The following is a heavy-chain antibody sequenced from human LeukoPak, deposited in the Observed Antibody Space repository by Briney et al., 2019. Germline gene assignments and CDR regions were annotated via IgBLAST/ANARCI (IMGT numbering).Heavy chain of an antibody. V-gene: IGHV3-7*01. CDR1: GFTFSSSW. Sequence: GGSLRLSCAASGFTFSSSWMSWVRQAPGKGLEWVASIREDGSEKTSVDSVKGRFTISRDNAKNSLYLQMDSLRAEDTAVYYCARGPTNGQAFDYWGQGTLVSVSS. D-gene: IGHD2-8*01. CDR3: ARGPTNGQAFDY. CDR2: IREDGSEK. J-gene: IGHJ4*02.